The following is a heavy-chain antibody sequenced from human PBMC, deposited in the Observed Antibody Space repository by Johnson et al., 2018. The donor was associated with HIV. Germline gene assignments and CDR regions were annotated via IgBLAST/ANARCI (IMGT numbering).Heavy chain of an antibody. CDR2: IKSKTDGGTT. V-gene: IGHV3-15*01. CDR1: GFIFSNAW. CDR3: TTWPYYYDTSEDAFDI. J-gene: IGHJ3*02. Sequence: VQLVESGGGLVKPGGSLRLSCAASGFIFSNAWMSWVRQAPGKGLEWVGRIKSKTDGGTTDYAAPVKGRFTISRDDSKNTLYLQMNSLKTEDTAVYYCTTWPYYYDTSEDAFDIWGQGTMVTVSS. D-gene: IGHD3-22*01.